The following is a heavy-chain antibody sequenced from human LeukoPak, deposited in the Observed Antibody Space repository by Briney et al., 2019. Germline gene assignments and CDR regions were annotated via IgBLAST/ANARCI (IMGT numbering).Heavy chain of an antibody. CDR3: ARDAYCGGDCYSRGAFDI. V-gene: IGHV3-11*01. CDR1: GFTFSDYY. Sequence: GGSLRLSCAASGFTFSDYYMSWIRQAPGKGLEWVSYISSSGSTIYYADSVKGRFTISRDNAKNSLYLQLDSLRAEDTAVYYCARDAYCGGDCYSRGAFDIWGQGTMVTVSS. J-gene: IGHJ3*02. CDR2: ISSSGSTI. D-gene: IGHD2-21*02.